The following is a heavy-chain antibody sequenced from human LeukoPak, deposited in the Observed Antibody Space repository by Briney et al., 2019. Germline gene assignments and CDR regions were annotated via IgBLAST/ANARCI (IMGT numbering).Heavy chain of an antibody. V-gene: IGHV3-30*02. CDR1: GFAFSSDG. CDR2: IRYDGSKR. Sequence: PGGSLRLSCAASGFAFSSDGMHWVRQAPGKGLEWVAFIRYDGSKRYYADSVKGRFTISRDNSESTLYLQMNSLRAEDTAVYYCAKARGKFFDYWGQGTLVTVSS. J-gene: IGHJ4*02. CDR3: AKARGKFFDY.